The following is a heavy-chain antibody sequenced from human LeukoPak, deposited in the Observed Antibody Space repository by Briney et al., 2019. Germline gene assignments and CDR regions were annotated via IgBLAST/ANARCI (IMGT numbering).Heavy chain of an antibody. J-gene: IGHJ6*04. V-gene: IGHV3-23*01. CDR2: ISSTGGTT. CDR1: GFTFSSYG. Sequence: GGTLRLSCVASGFTFSSYGISWVRQAPGKGLEWVSAISSTGGTTYYAESVKGHFTISRGNSKNTVYLQMNSLRAEDTAVYYCAELGITMIGGVWGKGTTVTISS. CDR3: AELGITMIGGV. D-gene: IGHD3-10*02.